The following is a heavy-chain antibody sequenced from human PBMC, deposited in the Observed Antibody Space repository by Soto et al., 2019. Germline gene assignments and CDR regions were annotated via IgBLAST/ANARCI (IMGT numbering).Heavy chain of an antibody. Sequence: KKPGSSVKVSCKASGGTFSSYTISWVRQAPGQGLEWMGRIIPILGIANYAQKFQGRVTXXAXXXTSTAYMELSSLRSEDTAVYYCARRGVLTTTNYYYGMDVWGQGTTVTVSS. CDR1: GGTFSSYT. V-gene: IGHV1-69*02. CDR3: ARRGVLTTTNYYYGMDV. D-gene: IGHD3-10*01. J-gene: IGHJ6*02. CDR2: IIPILGIA.